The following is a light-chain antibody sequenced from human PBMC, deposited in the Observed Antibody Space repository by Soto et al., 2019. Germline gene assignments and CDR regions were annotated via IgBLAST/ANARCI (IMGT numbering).Light chain of an antibody. Sequence: EIVMTQSPATLSVSPGERATLSCRASQSVSSNLAWYQQKPGQAPRLLIYGASTRATGIPARFSGSGSGTECTLTISSLQYEDFAVYYCQQYNNWPWTFGQGTKVDIK. CDR1: QSVSSN. CDR2: GAS. CDR3: QQYNNWPWT. V-gene: IGKV3-15*01. J-gene: IGKJ1*01.